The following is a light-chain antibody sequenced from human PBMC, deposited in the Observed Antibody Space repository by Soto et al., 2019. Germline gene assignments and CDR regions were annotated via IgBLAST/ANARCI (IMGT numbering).Light chain of an antibody. CDR2: DAS. CDR3: QQYNSCWT. V-gene: IGKV1-5*01. Sequence: DIQMTQSPSTLSASVGDRVTISCRASQSISGWLAWYQQIPGKAPKLLIYDASSLQSGVPSRFSGSGSGTEFTLTISNLQPDDFATYYCQQYNSCWTFGQVTKVDIK. J-gene: IGKJ1*01. CDR1: QSISGW.